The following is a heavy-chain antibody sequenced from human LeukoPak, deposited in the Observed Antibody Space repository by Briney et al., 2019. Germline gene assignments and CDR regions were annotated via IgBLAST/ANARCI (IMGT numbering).Heavy chain of an antibody. Sequence: GGPLRLSCAASGLTLSGYGMHWVRQAPGKGLVWVSPINGDASSTSYADSVKGRFTISRDNAKSTLYLQMNSLRVEDTAVYYCARARGNTYGYFEYWGQGTLVTVSS. CDR2: INGDASST. CDR1: GLTLSGYG. J-gene: IGHJ4*02. CDR3: ARARGNTYGYFEY. V-gene: IGHV3-74*01. D-gene: IGHD5-18*01.